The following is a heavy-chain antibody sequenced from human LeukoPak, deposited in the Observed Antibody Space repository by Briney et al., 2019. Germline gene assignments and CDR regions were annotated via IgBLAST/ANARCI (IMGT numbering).Heavy chain of an antibody. D-gene: IGHD3-16*01. J-gene: IGHJ5*02. Sequence: ASVKVSCKASGYTFTAYYMHWVRQAPGHGLEWMGWINPNSGGTNYAQKFQGRVTMTRDTSISTAYMERSRLTSDDTAVYYCARDRGSGTWAWIDPWGQGTLVTVSS. V-gene: IGHV1-2*02. CDR2: INPNSGGT. CDR3: ARDRGSGTWAWIDP. CDR1: GYTFTAYY.